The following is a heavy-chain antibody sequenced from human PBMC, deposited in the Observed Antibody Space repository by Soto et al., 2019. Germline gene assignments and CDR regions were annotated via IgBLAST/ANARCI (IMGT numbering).Heavy chain of an antibody. CDR3: ASGKRYTNDS. CDR2: MSPNSGRT. D-gene: IGHD2-2*02. J-gene: IGHJ4*02. V-gene: IGHV1-8*01. Sequence: QVQLVQSGAEVKKPGASVKVSCKASGYTFSNYDINWVRQATGQGLEWMGWMSPNSGRTGYAQKFQGRVTMTRTTSSSTAYMELSSIRSEDTAVYYCASGKRYTNDSLGQGTLVTVSS. CDR1: GYTFSNYD.